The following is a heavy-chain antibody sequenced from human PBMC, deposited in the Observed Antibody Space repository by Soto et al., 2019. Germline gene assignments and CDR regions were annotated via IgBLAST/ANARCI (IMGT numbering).Heavy chain of an antibody. Sequence: SETLSLTCTVSGGSISTYYWTWVRQPPGKGLEYIGYIYYSGSTNYNPSLKSRVTISVDTSRNQFSLKLSSVTAADTAVYYCARGYYGSSGYSFDYWGQGTLVTSPQ. CDR3: ARGYYGSSGYSFDY. J-gene: IGHJ4*02. D-gene: IGHD3-22*01. V-gene: IGHV4-59*01. CDR1: GGSISTYY. CDR2: IYYSGST.